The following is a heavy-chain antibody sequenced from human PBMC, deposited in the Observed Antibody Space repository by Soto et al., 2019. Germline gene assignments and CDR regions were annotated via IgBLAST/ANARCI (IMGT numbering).Heavy chain of an antibody. D-gene: IGHD3-3*01. CDR3: ARDRKYYDFWSGYNTYYYYGMDV. V-gene: IGHV3-30-3*01. CDR1: GFTFSSYA. CDR2: ISYDGSNK. Sequence: LRLSCAASGFTFSSYAMHWVRQAPGKGLEWVAVISYDGSNKYYADPVKGRFTISRDNSKNTLYLQMNSLRAEDTAVYYCARDRKYYDFWSGYNTYYYYGMDVWGQGTTVTVSS. J-gene: IGHJ6*02.